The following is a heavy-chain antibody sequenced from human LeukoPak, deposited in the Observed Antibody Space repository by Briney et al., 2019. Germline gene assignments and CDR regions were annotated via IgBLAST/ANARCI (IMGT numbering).Heavy chain of an antibody. V-gene: IGHV3-74*01. J-gene: IGHJ4*02. CDR1: GFTFSSYW. CDR3: ARASNRNSINFDY. Sequence: GGSLRLSCAASGFTFSSYWMHWVRQAPGKGLVWVSRINGDGSTSNYADSVKGRFTISRDNAKNTPYLQMNSLRAEDTAVYYCARASNRNSINFDYWGQGTLVTVSS. D-gene: IGHD1-1*01. CDR2: INGDGSTS.